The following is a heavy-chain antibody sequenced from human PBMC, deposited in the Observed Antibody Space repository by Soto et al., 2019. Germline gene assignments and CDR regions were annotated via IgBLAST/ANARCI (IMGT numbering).Heavy chain of an antibody. D-gene: IGHD2-2*01. J-gene: IGHJ6*02. Sequence: QVQLVESGGGVVQPGRSLRLSCAASGFTFSSYGMHWVRQAPGKGLEWVAVISYDGSNKYYADSVKGRFTISRDNSKNTLYLQMNSLRAEDTAVYYCAKYHQSSKWYQLPPVWYYYGMDVWGQGTTVTVSS. V-gene: IGHV3-30*18. CDR3: AKYHQSSKWYQLPPVWYYYGMDV. CDR2: ISYDGSNK. CDR1: GFTFSSYG.